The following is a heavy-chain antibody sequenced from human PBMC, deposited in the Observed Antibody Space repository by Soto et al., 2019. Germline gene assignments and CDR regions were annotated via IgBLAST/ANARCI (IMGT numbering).Heavy chain of an antibody. J-gene: IGHJ6*03. Sequence: GGSLRLSCAASGFTFSSYSMNWVRQAPGKGLEWVSYISSSSSTIYYADSVKGRFTISRDNAKNSLYLQMNSLRAEDTAVYYCARENSIYCSSTSCYITPYYYYMDVWGKGTTVTVSS. CDR3: ARENSIYCSSTSCYITPYYYYMDV. D-gene: IGHD2-2*02. CDR1: GFTFSSYS. V-gene: IGHV3-48*01. CDR2: ISSSSSTI.